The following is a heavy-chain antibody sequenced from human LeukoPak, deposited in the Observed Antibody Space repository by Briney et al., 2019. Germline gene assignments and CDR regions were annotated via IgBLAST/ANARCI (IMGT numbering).Heavy chain of an antibody. CDR3: AKNRGAGSHYYYHMNV. CDR1: GYTFTDYY. Sequence: VASVKVSCKAFGYTFTDYYIHWVRQAPGQGLEWMGWINPNTGGTNYGQKFQGRVTMTRDTSISTAYMEVSRLRSDDTAVYYCAKNRGAGSHYYYHMNVWGKGTTVTVSS. J-gene: IGHJ6*03. D-gene: IGHD1-26*01. V-gene: IGHV1-2*02. CDR2: INPNTGGT.